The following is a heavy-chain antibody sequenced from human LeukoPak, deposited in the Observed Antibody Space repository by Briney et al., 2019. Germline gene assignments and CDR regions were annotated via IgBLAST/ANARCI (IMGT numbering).Heavy chain of an antibody. CDR3: GKAWGYIYGSPTRYLDQ. V-gene: IGHV3-30*18. CDR1: GFTFSIYD. D-gene: IGHD5-18*01. Sequence: GGSLRLSCAASGFTFSIYDMHWVRQAPGKGLEWVALISYDGSNEYYADSVKGRFTISRDNSKNKLFLQMNSLRAEDTAVYYCGKAWGYIYGSPTRYLDQGGQGTGVTVFS. J-gene: IGHJ4*02. CDR2: ISYDGSNE.